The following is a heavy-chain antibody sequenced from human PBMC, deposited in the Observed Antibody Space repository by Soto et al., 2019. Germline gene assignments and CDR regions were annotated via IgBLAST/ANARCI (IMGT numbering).Heavy chain of an antibody. Sequence: QVQLQESGPRLVKPSQTLSLTCSVSGDFITSGTYFWSWIRQHPGKVLEWIGYIYYSGTTHYNPSLESRVTISVDTSKNQFSLRLRSVTAADTAVYYCARDSLYGSGSYSYFHYWGQGTLVTVSS. CDR1: GDFITSGTYF. D-gene: IGHD3-10*01. CDR2: IYYSGTT. V-gene: IGHV4-31*03. J-gene: IGHJ4*02. CDR3: ARDSLYGSGSYSYFHY.